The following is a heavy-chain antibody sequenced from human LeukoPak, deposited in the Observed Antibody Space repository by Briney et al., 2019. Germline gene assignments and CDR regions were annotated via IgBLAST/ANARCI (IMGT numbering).Heavy chain of an antibody. CDR2: IYYSGST. V-gene: IGHV4-30-4*08. CDR3: ARVPAAIGGFDP. J-gene: IGHJ5*02. Sequence: TLSLTCTVSGGSINSGDYYWSWIRQPPGKGLEWIGYIYYSGSTYYNPSLKSRVTISVDTSKNQFSLKLSSVTAADTAVYYCARVPAAIGGFDPWGQGTLVTVSS. CDR1: GGSINSGDYY. D-gene: IGHD2-2*01.